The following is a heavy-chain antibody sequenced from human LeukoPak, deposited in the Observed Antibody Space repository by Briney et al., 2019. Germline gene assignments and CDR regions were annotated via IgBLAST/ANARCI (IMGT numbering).Heavy chain of an antibody. V-gene: IGHV1-18*01. Sequence: ASVKVSFKASGYTFTSYGISWVRQAPGQGLEWMGWISAYNGNTNYAQKLQGRVTMTTDTSTSTAYMELRSLRSDDTAVYYCARDRYSSSWDYGMDVWGQGTTVTVSS. CDR2: ISAYNGNT. CDR3: ARDRYSSSWDYGMDV. D-gene: IGHD6-13*01. CDR1: GYTFTSYG. J-gene: IGHJ6*02.